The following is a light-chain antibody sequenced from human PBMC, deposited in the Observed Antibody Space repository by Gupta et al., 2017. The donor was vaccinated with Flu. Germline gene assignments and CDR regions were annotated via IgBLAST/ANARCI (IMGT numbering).Light chain of an antibody. J-gene: IGKJ1*01. CDR2: GAS. CDR3: QQYGSAPT. CDR1: HSVSSNY. V-gene: IGKV3-20*01. Sequence: NVLTQSPATLSLSPGERATLSCRASHSVSSNYLAWYQQRPGQAPRLLLFGASHRATGIPDRFSGSGSGTKVTLTISRLEPEDFAVYFCQQYGSAPTFGQGTKVEIK.